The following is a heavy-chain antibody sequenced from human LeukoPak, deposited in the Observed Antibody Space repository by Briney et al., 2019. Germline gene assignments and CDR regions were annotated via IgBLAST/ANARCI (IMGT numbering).Heavy chain of an antibody. CDR3: ARLRIPARYCSSTSCYELDY. Sequence: SETLSLTCTVSGVSISNYYWNWVRQSPGKGLEWIGYIHYSESTNYNPSLKSRVTISVDTSKNQFSLKLSSVTAADTAVYYCARLRIPARYCSSTSCYELDYWGQGTLVTVSS. D-gene: IGHD2-2*01. J-gene: IGHJ4*02. V-gene: IGHV4-59*08. CDR2: IHYSEST. CDR1: GVSISNYY.